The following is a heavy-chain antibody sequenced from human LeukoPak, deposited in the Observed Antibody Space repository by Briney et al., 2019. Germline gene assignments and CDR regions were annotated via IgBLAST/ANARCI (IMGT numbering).Heavy chain of an antibody. J-gene: IGHJ6*02. V-gene: IGHV3-30*18. D-gene: IGHD3-3*01. CDR1: GFTFSSYG. CDR3: AKEPQSLYDFWSGYFSQYGMDV. Sequence: GGSLRLSCAASGFTFSSYGMPWVRQAPGKGLEWVAVISYDGSNKYYADSVKGRFTISRDNSKNTLYLQMNSLRAEDTAVYYCAKEPQSLYDFWSGYFSQYGMDVWGQGTTVTVSS. CDR2: ISYDGSNK.